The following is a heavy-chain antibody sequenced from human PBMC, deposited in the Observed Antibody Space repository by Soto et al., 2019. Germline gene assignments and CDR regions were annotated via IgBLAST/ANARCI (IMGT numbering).Heavy chain of an antibody. Sequence: QVQMVESGGGVVQPGRSLRLSCAASGFTFSSYGMHWVRQAPGKGLEWVAVIWYDGSNKYYADSVKGRFTISRDNSKNTLYLQMNSLRAEDTAVYYCARYPTITMVRGVIEYYYYGMDVWGQGTTVTVSS. CDR2: IWYDGSNK. CDR3: ARYPTITMVRGVIEYYYYGMDV. CDR1: GFTFSSYG. V-gene: IGHV3-33*01. J-gene: IGHJ6*02. D-gene: IGHD3-10*01.